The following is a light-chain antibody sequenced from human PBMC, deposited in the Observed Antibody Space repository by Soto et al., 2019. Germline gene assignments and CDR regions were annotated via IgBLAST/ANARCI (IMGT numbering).Light chain of an antibody. CDR1: NSDIGDNKH. CDR3: SYYTPTTLV. Sequence: QSALTQPASVSGSPGQSITISCTGTNSDIGDNKHVSWYQQHPGKAPQLIIYEVYNRPSGVSNRFSVSKSGNTASLTISGLQAEEEADYCCSYYTPTTLVFGGGTKLTVL. CDR2: EVY. J-gene: IGLJ3*02. V-gene: IGLV2-14*01.